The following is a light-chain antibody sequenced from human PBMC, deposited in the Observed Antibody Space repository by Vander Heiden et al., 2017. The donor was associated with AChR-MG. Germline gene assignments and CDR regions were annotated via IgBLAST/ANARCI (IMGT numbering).Light chain of an antibody. Sequence: SYELTQPPSVSVSPGQTARITCSGDALPKQYAYWYQQKPGQAPVLVIYKDSERPSGIPERFSGSSSGTTVTLTISGVQAEDEADYYCQSADSSGTYQYGCGTGTKVTGL. CDR3: QSADSSGTYQYG. CDR1: ALPKQY. J-gene: IGLJ1*01. V-gene: IGLV3-25*03. CDR2: KDS.